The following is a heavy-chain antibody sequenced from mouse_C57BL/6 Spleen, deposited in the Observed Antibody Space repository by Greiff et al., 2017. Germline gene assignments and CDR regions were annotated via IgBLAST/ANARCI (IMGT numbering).Heavy chain of an antibody. Sequence: QVQLQQPGAELVRPGSSVKLSCKASGYTFTSYWMHWVKQRPIQGLEWIGNIDPSDSETHYNQKFKDKATLTVDKSSSTAYMQLSSLTSEDSAVYYCARIDYSNSFYAMDYWGQGTSVTVSS. J-gene: IGHJ4*01. CDR3: ARIDYSNSFYAMDY. CDR1: GYTFTSYW. D-gene: IGHD2-5*01. CDR2: IDPSDSET. V-gene: IGHV1-52*01.